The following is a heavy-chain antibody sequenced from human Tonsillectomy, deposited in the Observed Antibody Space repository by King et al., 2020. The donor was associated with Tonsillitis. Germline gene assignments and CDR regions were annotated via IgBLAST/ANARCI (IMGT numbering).Heavy chain of an antibody. CDR3: AKXEVXGXCGGDXYXGXYXQX. CDR1: GFTFSSYA. V-gene: IGHV3-23*04. CDR2: ISGSGGST. Sequence: VQLVESGGGLVQPGGSLRLSCAASGFTFSSYAMSWVRQAPGKGLEWVSAISGSGGSTYYADSVKGRFTISRDNSKNTLYLQMNSLRAEDTAVYYCAKXEVXGXCGGDXYXGXYXQXXGQGTLVTVSS. J-gene: IGHJ1*01. D-gene: IGHD2-21*02.